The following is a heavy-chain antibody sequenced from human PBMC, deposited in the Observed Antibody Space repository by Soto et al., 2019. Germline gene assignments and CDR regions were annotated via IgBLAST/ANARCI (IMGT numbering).Heavy chain of an antibody. Sequence: QVLLLQSGSEVKKPGSSVKVSCKASGDAFQSYAIHWVRQAPGQGLGYMGRIIPSYDRTKYAQKFQGRLTVTADMYTRTVYMELSSLKSEDTAVYYCARDPTNDYGDDTFDYWGQGTKVIVSS. V-gene: IGHV1-69*06. CDR1: GDAFQSYA. CDR2: IIPSYDRT. D-gene: IGHD4-17*01. CDR3: ARDPTNDYGDDTFDY. J-gene: IGHJ4*02.